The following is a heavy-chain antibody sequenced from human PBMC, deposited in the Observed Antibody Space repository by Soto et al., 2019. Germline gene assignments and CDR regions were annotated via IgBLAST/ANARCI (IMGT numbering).Heavy chain of an antibody. CDR1: GFTFSNYN. Sequence: GGSLRLSCAVSGFTFSNYNMNWVRQAPGKGLEWVSSISSSSSYIYYADSVKGRFTISRDNAKNTLYLQMNSLRAEDTAVYYCARPHQKKPRSSGYYRLDYWGQGTLVTVSS. J-gene: IGHJ4*02. V-gene: IGHV3-21*01. D-gene: IGHD3-22*01. CDR2: ISSSSSYI. CDR3: ARPHQKKPRSSGYYRLDY.